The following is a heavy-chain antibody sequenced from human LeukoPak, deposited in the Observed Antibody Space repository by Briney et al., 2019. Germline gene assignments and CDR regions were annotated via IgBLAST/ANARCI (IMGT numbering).Heavy chain of an antibody. J-gene: IGHJ3*02. CDR1: GYTFTGYY. Sequence: ASVKVSCKASGYTFTGYYMHWVRQTPGQGLEWMGWISAYNGNTNYAQKLQGRVTMTTDTSTSTAYMELRSLRSDDTAVYYCARHYYDSSGYQDHDAFDIWGQGTMVTVSS. CDR3: ARHYYDSSGYQDHDAFDI. V-gene: IGHV1-18*04. D-gene: IGHD3-22*01. CDR2: ISAYNGNT.